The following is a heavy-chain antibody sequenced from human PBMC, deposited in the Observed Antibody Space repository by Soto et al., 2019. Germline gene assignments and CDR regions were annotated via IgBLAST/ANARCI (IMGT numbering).Heavy chain of an antibody. CDR2: FDPEDGET. Sequence: ASVKVSCKVSGYTLTELSMHWVRQAPGKGLEWMGGFDPEDGETIYAQKFQGRVTMTEETSTDTAYMELSSLRSEDTAVYYCATMVRGVIINGYYYYYMDVWGKGTTVTVSS. CDR3: ATMVRGVIINGYYYYYMDV. D-gene: IGHD3-10*01. V-gene: IGHV1-24*01. J-gene: IGHJ6*03. CDR1: GYTLTELS.